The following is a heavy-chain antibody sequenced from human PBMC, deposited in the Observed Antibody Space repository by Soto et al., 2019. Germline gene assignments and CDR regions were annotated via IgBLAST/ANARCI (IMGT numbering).Heavy chain of an antibody. CDR1: GFTFSSYW. D-gene: IGHD4-17*01. CDR2: IKRDGSST. CDR3: ATESGAGSSTVTLNWFDP. Sequence: GSLRLSCAASGFTFSSYWMHWVRQVPGKGLVWVSGIKRDGSSTSYADSVKGRFTISRDNAKNTLYLQMNSLRAEDTAVYYCATESGAGSSTVTLNWFDPWGQGTLVTVPQ. J-gene: IGHJ5*02. V-gene: IGHV3-74*01.